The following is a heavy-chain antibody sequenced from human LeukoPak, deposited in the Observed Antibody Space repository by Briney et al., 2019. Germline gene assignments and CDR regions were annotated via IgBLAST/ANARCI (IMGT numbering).Heavy chain of an antibody. CDR1: GSTFSTYS. V-gene: IGHV3-21*01. CDR2: ISSGSSDI. CDR3: ARLTGVVNAFDY. Sequence: GGSLRLSCAASGSTFSTYSMTWVRQAPGRGLEWVSSISSGSSDISYADSAKGRFTISRDNAKYSLYLQVNSLRAEDTAVYYCARLTGVVNAFDYWGQGTLVTVSS. D-gene: IGHD5-18*01. J-gene: IGHJ4*02.